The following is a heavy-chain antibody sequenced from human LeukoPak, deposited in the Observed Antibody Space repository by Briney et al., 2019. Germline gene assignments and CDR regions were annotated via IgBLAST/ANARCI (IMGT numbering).Heavy chain of an antibody. J-gene: IGHJ4*02. CDR1: GGSISSGGYS. D-gene: IGHD5-18*01. CDR2: IYHSGST. Sequence: SQTLSLTCAVSGGSISSGGYSWSWIRQPPGEGLEWIGYIYHSGSTYYNPSLKSRVTISVDMSKNQFSLKLSSVTAADTAVYYCARVVGYSYGPFYFDYWGQGTLVTVSS. V-gene: IGHV4-30-2*01. CDR3: ARVVGYSYGPFYFDY.